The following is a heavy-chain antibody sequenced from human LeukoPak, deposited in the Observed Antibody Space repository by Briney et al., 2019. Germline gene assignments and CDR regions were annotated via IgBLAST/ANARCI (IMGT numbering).Heavy chain of an antibody. CDR2: IIPILGIA. V-gene: IGHV1-69*04. J-gene: IGHJ6*02. D-gene: IGHD6-13*01. Sequence: SVKASCKASGYTFTGYYMHWVRQAPGQGLEWMGRIIPILGIANYAQKFQGRVTITADKSTSTAYMELSSLRSEDTAVYYCARDLRYSSSWYGYYYGMDVWGQGTTVTVSS. CDR1: GYTFTGYY. CDR3: ARDLRYSSSWYGYYYGMDV.